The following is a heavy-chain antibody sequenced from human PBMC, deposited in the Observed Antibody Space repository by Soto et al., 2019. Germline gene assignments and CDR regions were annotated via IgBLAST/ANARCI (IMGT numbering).Heavy chain of an antibody. CDR3: ARGAWEVVPAAMPPYYYYGMDV. D-gene: IGHD2-2*01. J-gene: IGHJ6*02. CDR2: IYHSGST. V-gene: IGHV4-4*02. Sequence: QVQLQESGPGLVKPSGTLSLTCAVSGGSISSSNWWSWVRQPPGKGLEWIGEIYHSGSTNYNPSLKSRFTISVDKSKNQFSLKLSSVTAADTAVYYCARGAWEVVPAAMPPYYYYGMDVWGQGTTVTVSS. CDR1: GGSISSSNW.